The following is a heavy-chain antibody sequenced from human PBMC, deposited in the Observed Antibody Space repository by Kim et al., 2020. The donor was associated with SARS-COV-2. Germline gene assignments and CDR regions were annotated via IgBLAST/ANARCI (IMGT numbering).Heavy chain of an antibody. CDR3: AKGGYDTRDYSAPFDY. J-gene: IGHJ4*02. V-gene: IGHV3-23*01. Sequence: DSVKGRFTVSRDNSKNTLLLQMHSLRAEDTAVYYCAKGGYDTRDYSAPFDYWGQGTLVTVSS. D-gene: IGHD3-22*01.